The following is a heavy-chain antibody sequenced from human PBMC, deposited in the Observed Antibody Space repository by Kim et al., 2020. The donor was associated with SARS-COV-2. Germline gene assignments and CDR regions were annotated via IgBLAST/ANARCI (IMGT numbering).Heavy chain of an antibody. CDR3: ARDQPCSSTSCALDY. CDR1: GYTFTSYG. Sequence: ASVKVSCKASGYTFTSYGISWVRQAPGQGLEWMGWISAYNGNTNYAQKLQGRVTMTTDTSTSTAYMELRSLRSDDTAVYYCARDQPCSSTSCALDYWGQGTLVTVSS. V-gene: IGHV1-18*01. D-gene: IGHD2-2*01. CDR2: ISAYNGNT. J-gene: IGHJ4*02.